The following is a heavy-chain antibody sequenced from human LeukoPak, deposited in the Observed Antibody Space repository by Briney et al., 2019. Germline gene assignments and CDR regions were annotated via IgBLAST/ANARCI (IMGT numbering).Heavy chain of an antibody. D-gene: IGHD6-13*01. V-gene: IGHV3-7*01. CDR3: TREAAAGIDY. CDR2: IKQDGSEK. CDR1: GFTFSTYW. J-gene: IGHJ4*02. Sequence: GGSLRLSCAASGFTFSTYWMSWVRQAPGKGLEWVANIKQDGSEKYYLDSVKGRFTISRDNAKNSLYLQMNSLRAEDTAVYFCTREAAAGIDYWGQGTLVTLSS.